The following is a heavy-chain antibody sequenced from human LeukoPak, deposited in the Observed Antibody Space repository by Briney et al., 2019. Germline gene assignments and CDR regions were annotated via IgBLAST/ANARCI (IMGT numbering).Heavy chain of an antibody. Sequence: PGGSLRLSCAASGFTFSSYWMSWVRQAPGKGLEWVANIKQDGSEKYYVDSVKGRFTISRDNAKNSLYLQMNSLRAEDTAVYYCARDLAPYYYDSSGSWSWFDPWGQGTLVTVSS. CDR2: IKQDGSEK. D-gene: IGHD3-22*01. V-gene: IGHV3-7*01. CDR3: ARDLAPYYYDSSGSWSWFDP. CDR1: GFTFSSYW. J-gene: IGHJ5*02.